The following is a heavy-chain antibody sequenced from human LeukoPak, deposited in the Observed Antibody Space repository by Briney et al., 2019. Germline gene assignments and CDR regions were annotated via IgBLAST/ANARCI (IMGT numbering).Heavy chain of an antibody. V-gene: IGHV3-23*01. J-gene: IGHJ6*02. CDR2: ISGSGGST. CDR3: AKPKVDYGGNPNAYYYYGMDV. Sequence: GGSLRLSCAASGFTFSSYAMSWVRQGPGKGLEWVSAISGSGGSTYYADSVKGRFTISRDNSKNPLYLQMNSLRAEDTAVYYCAKPKVDYGGNPNAYYYYGMDVWGQGTTVTVSS. D-gene: IGHD4-23*01. CDR1: GFTFSSYA.